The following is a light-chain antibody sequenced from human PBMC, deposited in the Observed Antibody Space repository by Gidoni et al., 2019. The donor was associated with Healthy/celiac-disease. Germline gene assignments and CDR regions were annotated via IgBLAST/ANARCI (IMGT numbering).Light chain of an antibody. CDR2: KAS. V-gene: IGKV1-5*03. J-gene: IGKJ1*01. CDR1: QSISSW. CDR3: QQYNSYSRT. Sequence: DIHMAQSPSTLSASVGDRVTITCRASQSISSWLAWYQQKPGKAPKLLTYKASSLESGVPSRFSGSGSGTEFTLTISSLQPDDFATYYCQQYNSYSRTSGQGTKVEIK.